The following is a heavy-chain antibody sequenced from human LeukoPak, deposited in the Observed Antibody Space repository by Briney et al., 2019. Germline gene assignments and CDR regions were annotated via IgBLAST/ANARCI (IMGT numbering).Heavy chain of an antibody. D-gene: IGHD3-22*01. Sequence: GASVKVSCKASGYTFTSYAMHWVRQAPGQRLEWMGWINAGNGNTKYSQEFQGRVTITRDTSASTAYMELSSLRSDDTAVYYCARDFYYDSSGYYPPFDYWGQGTLVTVSS. J-gene: IGHJ4*02. V-gene: IGHV1-3*01. CDR1: GYTFTSYA. CDR3: ARDFYYDSSGYYPPFDY. CDR2: INAGNGNT.